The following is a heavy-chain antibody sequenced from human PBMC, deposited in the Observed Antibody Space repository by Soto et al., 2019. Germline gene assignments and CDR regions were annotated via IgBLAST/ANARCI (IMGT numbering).Heavy chain of an antibody. CDR2: ISSSSSII. J-gene: IGHJ1*01. V-gene: IGHV3-48*02. CDR1: GFTFSSYS. CDR3: VRVAVASTHDQNFQH. Sequence: GGSLRLSCAASGFTFSSYSMNWVRQAPGKGLEWVSYISSSSSIINYADTVKGRFTISRDDAKNSLYLQMNSLRDEDTAVYYCVRVAVASTHDQNFQHWGQGTLVTVSS. D-gene: IGHD6-19*01.